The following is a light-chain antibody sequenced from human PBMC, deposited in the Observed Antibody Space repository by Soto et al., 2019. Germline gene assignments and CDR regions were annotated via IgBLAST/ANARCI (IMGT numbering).Light chain of an antibody. CDR1: QSVSSY. CDR2: DAS. CDR3: QQRSNYT. J-gene: IGKJ2*01. V-gene: IGKV3-11*01. Sequence: EIVATQSPATLSLSPGERATLSCRASQSVSSYLAWYQQKPGQAPRLLIYDASNRATGIPARFSGSGSGTDFTLTISSLEPEDFAVYYCQQRSNYTFGQGTKVDIK.